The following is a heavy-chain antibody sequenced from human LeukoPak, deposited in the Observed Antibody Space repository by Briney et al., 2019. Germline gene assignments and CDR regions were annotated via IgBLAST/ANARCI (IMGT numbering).Heavy chain of an antibody. Sequence: ASVKVSCKASGYTFTGYYMHWVRQAPGQGLEWMGWINPNSGGTNYAQKFQGRVTMTRDTSISTAYMELSRLRSDDTAVYYCARCDSSGWYYRDYYYMDVWGKGTTVTISS. D-gene: IGHD6-19*01. V-gene: IGHV1-2*02. CDR2: INPNSGGT. CDR3: ARCDSSGWYYRDYYYMDV. J-gene: IGHJ6*03. CDR1: GYTFTGYY.